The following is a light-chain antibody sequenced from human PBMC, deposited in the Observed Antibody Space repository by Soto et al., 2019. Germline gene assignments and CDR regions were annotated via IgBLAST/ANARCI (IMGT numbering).Light chain of an antibody. CDR3: QQYDDWLRLT. Sequence: DIQMTQSPSSLSASVGDRVTITCRASQGIKNFLAWFQQKPGKAPKSLIYAASNLQSGVPSKFSGSGYGTDFTLTISSLQPEDFAVYFCQQYDDWLRLTFGGGTKVEIK. CDR2: AAS. J-gene: IGKJ4*01. V-gene: IGKV1-16*02. CDR1: QGIKNF.